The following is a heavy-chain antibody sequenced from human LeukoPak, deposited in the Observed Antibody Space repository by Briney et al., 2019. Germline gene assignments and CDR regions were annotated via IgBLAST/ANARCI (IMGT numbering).Heavy chain of an antibody. CDR2: INHSGST. V-gene: IGHV4-34*01. CDR3: ASSRSSGEGFSY. CDR1: GGSFSGYY. Sequence: SETLSLTCAVYGGSFSGYYWSWIRQPPGKGLEWIGEINHSGSTNYNPSLKSRVTISVDTSKNQLSLKLSPVTAADTAVYYGASSRSSGEGFSYWGKGTLVTVSS. D-gene: IGHD6-6*01. J-gene: IGHJ4*02.